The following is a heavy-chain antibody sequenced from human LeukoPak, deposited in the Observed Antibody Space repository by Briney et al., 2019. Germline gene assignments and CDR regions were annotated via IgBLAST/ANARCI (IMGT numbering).Heavy chain of an antibody. CDR2: IKSDGITI. Sequence: GGSLRLSCAASGFTFSNYMMHWVRQAPGKGLVWVSRIKSDGITITYADSVKGRFTISRDNAKNSLYLQMNSLRAEDTAVYYCARHDTAMATDYGMDVWGQGTTVTVSS. CDR1: GFTFSNYM. J-gene: IGHJ6*02. D-gene: IGHD5-18*01. CDR3: ARHDTAMATDYGMDV. V-gene: IGHV3-74*01.